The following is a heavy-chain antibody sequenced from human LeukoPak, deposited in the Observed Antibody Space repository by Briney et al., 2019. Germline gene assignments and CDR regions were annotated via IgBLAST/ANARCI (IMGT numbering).Heavy chain of an antibody. J-gene: IGHJ1*01. CDR3: AKDSKYAEYFQH. D-gene: IGHD6-6*01. CDR1: GFTFDDYA. Sequence: GGSLRLSCAASGFTFDDYAMHWVRQAPGKGLEWVSGISWNSGSIGYADSVKGRFTISRDNAKNSQYLQMNSLRAEDTALYYCAKDSKYAEYFQHWGQGTLVTVSS. CDR2: ISWNSGSI. V-gene: IGHV3-9*01.